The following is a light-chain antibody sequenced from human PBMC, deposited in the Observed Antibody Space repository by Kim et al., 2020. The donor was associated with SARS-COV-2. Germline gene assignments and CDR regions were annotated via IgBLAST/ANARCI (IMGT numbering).Light chain of an antibody. CDR2: DTS. CDR3: QQYTSSPIT. J-gene: IGKJ5*01. V-gene: IGKV3-20*01. CDR1: QNVRSGY. Sequence: YPGERATLSCRASQNVRSGYLAWYQQKPGQAPRLLMYDTSSRATGIPDRFSGSGSGTDFTLTISRLEPDDFAVYYCQQYTSSPITFGQGTRLEIK.